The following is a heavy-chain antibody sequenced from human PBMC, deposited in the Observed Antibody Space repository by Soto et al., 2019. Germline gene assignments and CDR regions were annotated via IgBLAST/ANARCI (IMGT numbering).Heavy chain of an antibody. D-gene: IGHD4-17*01. CDR3: AKGDYGDLIYFDY. Sequence: PGGSLRLSCAASGFTLSSHAMSWVRQAPGKGLEWVSAISGSGGSTYYADSVKGRFTISRDNSKNTLYLQMNSLRAEDTAVYYCAKGDYGDLIYFDYWGQGTLVTVSS. J-gene: IGHJ4*02. V-gene: IGHV3-23*01. CDR1: GFTLSSHA. CDR2: ISGSGGST.